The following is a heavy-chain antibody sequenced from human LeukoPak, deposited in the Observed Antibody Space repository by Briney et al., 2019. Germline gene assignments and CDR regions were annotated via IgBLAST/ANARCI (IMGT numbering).Heavy chain of an antibody. V-gene: IGHV3-7*01. CDR2: IKQDGSEK. J-gene: IGHJ4*02. CDR1: GFTFSNYW. CDR3: ARGVPTGIDFFDY. D-gene: IGHD1-1*01. Sequence: PGGSLRLSCAASGFTFSNYWMSWVRQAPGKGLEWVANIKQDGSEKYYVDSVKGRFTISRDSAKNSLYLQMNSLRDEDTAVYYCARGVPTGIDFFDYWGQGTLVTVSS.